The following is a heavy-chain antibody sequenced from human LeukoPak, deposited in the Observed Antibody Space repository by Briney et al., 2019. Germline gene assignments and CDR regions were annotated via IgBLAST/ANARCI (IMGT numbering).Heavy chain of an antibody. V-gene: IGHV3-21*04. CDR1: GFTFSSYS. Sequence: PGGSLRLSCAASGFTFSSYSMNWVRQAPGKGLEWVSSISSSSSYIYYADSVKGRFTISRDSSKNTLYLQMNSLRAEDTAVYYCAKEYDSSGYYFDYWGQGTLVTVSS. CDR3: AKEYDSSGYYFDY. CDR2: ISSSSSYI. D-gene: IGHD3-22*01. J-gene: IGHJ4*02.